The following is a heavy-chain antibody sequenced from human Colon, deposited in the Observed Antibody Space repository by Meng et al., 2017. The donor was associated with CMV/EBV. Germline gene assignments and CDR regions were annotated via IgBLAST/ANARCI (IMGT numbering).Heavy chain of an antibody. CDR1: GFNFSDYD. V-gene: IGHV3-11*01. CDR3: ARITILTGLHLDS. CDR2: TTTGGSL. D-gene: IGHD3-9*01. Sequence: TGSGFNFSDYDMSWIRQATGKGMEWLSYTTTGGSLSYADSVKGRLNIARDNAKNSLFLQINSLRVEDTAVYYCARITILTGLHLDSWGQGTLVTVSS. J-gene: IGHJ4*02.